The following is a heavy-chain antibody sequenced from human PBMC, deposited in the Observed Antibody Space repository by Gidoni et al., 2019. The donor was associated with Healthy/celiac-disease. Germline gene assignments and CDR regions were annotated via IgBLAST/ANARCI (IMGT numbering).Heavy chain of an antibody. J-gene: IGHJ3*01. CDR3: AKEGPGREWELL. CDR1: GFPFSSYG. CDR2: ISYDGSNK. D-gene: IGHD1-26*01. V-gene: IGHV3-30*18. Sequence: QVQLVESGGGVVQPGSSLRLSCAAPGFPFSSYGMDWVRQAPGKGLEWVAFISYDGSNKYYADSVKGRFTISRDNSKNTLYLQMNSLRAEDTAVYYCAKEGPGREWELLWGQGTMVTVSS.